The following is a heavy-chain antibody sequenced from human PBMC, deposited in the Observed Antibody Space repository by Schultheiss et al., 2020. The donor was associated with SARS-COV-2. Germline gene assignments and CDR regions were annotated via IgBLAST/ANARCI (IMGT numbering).Heavy chain of an antibody. Sequence: GESLKISCAASGFTFSSYGMHWVRQAPGKGLEWVAVISYDGSNKYYADSVKGRFTISRDNSKNTLYLQMNSLRAEDTAVYYCAGGTPGYYTHPHDYWDQGTLVTVSS. CDR3: AGGTPGYYTHPHDY. J-gene: IGHJ4*02. CDR2: ISYDGSNK. CDR1: GFTFSSYG. D-gene: IGHD3/OR15-3a*01. V-gene: IGHV3-30*03.